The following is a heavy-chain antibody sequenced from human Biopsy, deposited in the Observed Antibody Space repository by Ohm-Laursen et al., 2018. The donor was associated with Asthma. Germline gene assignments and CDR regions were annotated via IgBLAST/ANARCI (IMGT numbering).Heavy chain of an antibody. D-gene: IGHD3-22*01. CDR3: ARAQDYYDSRGYYRSFDY. Sequence: SDTLSLTCAVSYGSITSGGYYWTWIRQHPGKGLEWIGFIYYSGSTYYNQSLKSRVSISIDTSKNQFFLKLSSVTAADTAVYYCARAQDYYDSRGYYRSFDYWGQGTLVTVSS. CDR1: YGSITSGGYY. J-gene: IGHJ4*02. CDR2: IYYSGST. V-gene: IGHV4-31*11.